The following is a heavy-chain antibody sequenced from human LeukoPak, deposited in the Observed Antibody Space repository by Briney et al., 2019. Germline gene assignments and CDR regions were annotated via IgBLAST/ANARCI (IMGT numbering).Heavy chain of an antibody. CDR2: IRYDGSNK. CDR3: AKDPGSVAAAGTRLGY. CDR1: GFTFSSYG. D-gene: IGHD6-13*01. Sequence: GGSLRLSCAASGFTFSSYGMHWVRQAPGKGLEWVAFIRYDGSNKYYADSVKGRFTISRDNSKNTLYLQMNSLRAEDTAVYYCAKDPGSVAAAGTRLGYWGQGTLVTVSS. V-gene: IGHV3-30*02. J-gene: IGHJ4*02.